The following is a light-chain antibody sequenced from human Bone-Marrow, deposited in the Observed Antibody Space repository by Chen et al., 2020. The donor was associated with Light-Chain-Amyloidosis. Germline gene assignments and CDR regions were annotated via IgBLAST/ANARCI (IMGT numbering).Light chain of an antibody. V-gene: IGLV3-21*02. J-gene: IGLJ3*02. CDR2: DDS. CDR1: NIGSTS. CDR3: QVWDRSSDRPV. Sequence: SYVLTQPASVSGAPGATATMACGGNNIGSTSVHWYQQTPGQAPLLVVYDDSDRPSGIPARLSGSNSGNTATLTISRVAAGDEADYYCQVWDRSSDRPVFGGGTKLTVL.